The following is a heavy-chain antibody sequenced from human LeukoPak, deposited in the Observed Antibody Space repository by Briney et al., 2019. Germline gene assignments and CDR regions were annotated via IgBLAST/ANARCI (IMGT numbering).Heavy chain of an antibody. J-gene: IGHJ4*02. CDR1: GYTFTGYY. V-gene: IGHV1-2*02. Sequence: ASVKVSCKASGYTFTGYYMHWVRQAPGQGLEWMGWINPNSGGTNYAQKFQGRVTMTRDTSISTAYMELSRLRSDDTAVYYCATISLLRSSSVDYWGQGTLVTVSS. D-gene: IGHD6-6*01. CDR2: INPNSGGT. CDR3: ATISLLRSSSVDY.